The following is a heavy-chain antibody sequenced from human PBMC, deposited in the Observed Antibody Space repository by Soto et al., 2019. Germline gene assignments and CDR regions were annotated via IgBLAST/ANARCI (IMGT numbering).Heavy chain of an antibody. Sequence: VQLLESGGGLVQPGGSLRLSCEASGFTFSNYAMSWVRQAPGKALEWVSSINIVGGNTNYADSVRGRFTMSRDDSKNTVFLQMHSLRAEDTAIYYCTKNYYFDSWGQGTLVTVSS. CDR3: TKNYYFDS. CDR2: INIVGGNT. CDR1: GFTFSNYA. J-gene: IGHJ4*02. V-gene: IGHV3-23*01.